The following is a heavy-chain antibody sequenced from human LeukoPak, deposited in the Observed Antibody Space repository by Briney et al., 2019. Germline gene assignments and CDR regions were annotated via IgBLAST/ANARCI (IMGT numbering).Heavy chain of an antibody. V-gene: IGHV6-1*01. CDR1: GDSVSSNTAA. CDR2: TYYRSKWYI. D-gene: IGHD3-22*01. CDR3: AKDHDSSPRAFDT. Sequence: ASQTLSLTCAISGDSVSSNTAAWDWIRQSPSRGVEWLERTYYRSKWYIDYATSVNGQISINPDTSKHQFSLQLNSVTPEDTAVYYGAKDHDSSPRAFDTWGQGQMVTLSS. J-gene: IGHJ3*02.